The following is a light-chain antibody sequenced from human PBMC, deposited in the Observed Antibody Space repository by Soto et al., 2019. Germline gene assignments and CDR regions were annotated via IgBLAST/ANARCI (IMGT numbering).Light chain of an antibody. Sequence: QAALAQPPSASWSPGHSVTIACIGTSSDVGAYNYVSWYQQHPGKVPKLMIYEVSKRPSGVPDRFSASKSGNTASLTVSGLQAEDEADYYCSSHGGSNNFYVFGTGTKVTAL. V-gene: IGLV2-8*01. CDR3: SSHGGSNNFYV. CDR2: EVS. CDR1: SSDVGAYNY. J-gene: IGLJ1*01.